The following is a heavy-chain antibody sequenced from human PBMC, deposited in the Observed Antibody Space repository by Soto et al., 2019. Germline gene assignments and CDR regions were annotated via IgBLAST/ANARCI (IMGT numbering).Heavy chain of an antibody. Sequence: SVKVSCKGSGGTFSSYSISWVRQAPGQGLEWMGGIIPIFGTANYAQKFQGRVTITADESTSTAYMELSSLRSEDTAVYYCARGSRWLELRGGHPLATYYYYGMDVWGQGTTVTVSS. D-gene: IGHD1-7*01. J-gene: IGHJ6*02. CDR3: ARGSRWLELRGGHPLATYYYYGMDV. V-gene: IGHV1-69*13. CDR2: IIPIFGTA. CDR1: GGTFSSYS.